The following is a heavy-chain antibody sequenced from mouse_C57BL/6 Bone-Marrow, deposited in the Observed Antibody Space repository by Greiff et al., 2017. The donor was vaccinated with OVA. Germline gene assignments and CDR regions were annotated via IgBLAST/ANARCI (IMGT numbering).Heavy chain of an antibody. CDR3: ARGTTGWFDY. V-gene: IGHV1-50*01. J-gene: IGHJ2*01. Sequence: QVQLQQPGAELVKPGASVKLSCKASGYTFTSYWMQWVKQTPGQGLEWIGAIDPSDSNTNYNQKFKGKATLTVDTSSSTAYMQLSSLTSEDSAVYYCARGTTGWFDYWGQGTTLTVSA. D-gene: IGHD1-1*01. CDR1: GYTFTSYW. CDR2: IDPSDSNT.